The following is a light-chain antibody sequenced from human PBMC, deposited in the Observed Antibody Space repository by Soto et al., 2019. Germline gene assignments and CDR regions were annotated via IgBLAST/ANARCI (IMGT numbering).Light chain of an antibody. CDR2: DAS. V-gene: IGKV3-11*01. Sequence: EIVLTQSPATLSLSPGERATLSCRASQSVSSYLAWYQQKPGQAPRLLIYDASNRATGIPARFSGSGSGTDFTLTISSLEPEDFAVYYCQHAGTFGPGTKVDIK. CDR3: QHAGT. CDR1: QSVSSY. J-gene: IGKJ3*01.